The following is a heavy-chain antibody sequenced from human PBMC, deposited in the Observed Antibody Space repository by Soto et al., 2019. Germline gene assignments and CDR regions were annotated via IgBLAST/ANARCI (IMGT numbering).Heavy chain of an antibody. CDR2: IYHSGST. Sequence: PEKLPLPYAGSGDSLRSGYYLGCIRQPPGKELEWIGSIYHSGSTYYNPSLKSRVTISVDTSKNHFSLKLSSVTAAETAVYYCARIIYFSKRVCNPLDAIAFRAQRSSDPGSAGM. V-gene: IGHV4-38-2*01. CDR1: GDSLRSGYY. J-gene: IGHJ6*01. CDR3: ARIIYFSKRVCNPLDAIAFRAQRSSDPGSAGM. D-gene: IGHD2-8*01.